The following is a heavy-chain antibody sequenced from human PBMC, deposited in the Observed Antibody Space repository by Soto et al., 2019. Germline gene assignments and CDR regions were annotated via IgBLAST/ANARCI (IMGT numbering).Heavy chain of an antibody. CDR3: ARARGGEWFGDQLF. Sequence: DLVASGGGLVQPGGSLRLSCAASGFTFSDYDLQWVRQTAGKNLEWVATIGTADDTYYPGSVKGRFTISRENAKDSFYLQMNSLRVGDTAVYYCARARGGEWFGDQLFWGQGTLVTVSS. CDR2: IGTADDT. CDR1: GFTFSDYD. J-gene: IGHJ4*02. V-gene: IGHV3-13*04. D-gene: IGHD3-10*01.